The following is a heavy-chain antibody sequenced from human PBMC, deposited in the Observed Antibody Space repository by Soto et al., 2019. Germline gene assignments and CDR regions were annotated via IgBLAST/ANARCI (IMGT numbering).Heavy chain of an antibody. J-gene: IGHJ6*02. CDR1: GFTFRNYD. V-gene: IGHV3-13*05. Sequence: EVQLVESGGGLVQPGGSLRLSCEASGFTFRNYDMHWVRQGTGKGLEWVSGISAAGDPDYADSVEGRFTISRENAQNSFFLQMNSFRVGYTAVYYCARTARDFYGLDVWGQGTTVIVSS. CDR3: ARTARDFYGLDV. D-gene: IGHD2-21*02. CDR2: ISAAGDP.